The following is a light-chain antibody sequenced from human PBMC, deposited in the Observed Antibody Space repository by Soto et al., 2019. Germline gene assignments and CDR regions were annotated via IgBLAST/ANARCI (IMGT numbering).Light chain of an antibody. CDR3: SSYTSISTLV. CDR1: SSDIGAYNY. Sequence: QSVLTQPASVSGSPGQSITISCTGTSSDIGAYNYVSWYQQHPGKAPKLMIYEVSDRPSGVSNRFSGSKSGNTASLTISGLQAEDEAGYYCSSYTSISTLVFGSGTKLT. J-gene: IGLJ1*01. V-gene: IGLV2-14*01. CDR2: EVS.